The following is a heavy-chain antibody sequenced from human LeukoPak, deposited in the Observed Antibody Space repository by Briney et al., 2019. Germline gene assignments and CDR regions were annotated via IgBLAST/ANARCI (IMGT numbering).Heavy chain of an antibody. D-gene: IGHD3-22*01. J-gene: IGHJ4*02. CDR2: INPNSGGT. CDR1: GYTFTSYG. V-gene: IGHV1-2*02. Sequence: ASVKVSCKASGYTFTSYGISWVRQAPGQGLEWMGWINPNSGGTNYAQKFQGRVTMTRDTSISTAYMELSRLRSDDTAVYYCARGELYYYDSSVPPYFDYWGQGTLVTVSS. CDR3: ARGELYYYDSSVPPYFDY.